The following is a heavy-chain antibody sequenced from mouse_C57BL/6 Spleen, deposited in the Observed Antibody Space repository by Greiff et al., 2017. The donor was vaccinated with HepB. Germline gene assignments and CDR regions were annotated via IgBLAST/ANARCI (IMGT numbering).Heavy chain of an antibody. Sequence: QVQLQQPGAELVRPGTSVKLSCKASGYTFTSYWMHWVKQRPGQGLEWIGVIDPSDSYTNYNQKFKGKATLTVDTSSSTAYMQLSSLTSEDSAVYYCAILLRSLAWFAYWGQGTLVTVSA. CDR2: IDPSDSYT. J-gene: IGHJ3*01. V-gene: IGHV1-59*01. D-gene: IGHD1-1*01. CDR3: AILLRSLAWFAY. CDR1: GYTFTSYW.